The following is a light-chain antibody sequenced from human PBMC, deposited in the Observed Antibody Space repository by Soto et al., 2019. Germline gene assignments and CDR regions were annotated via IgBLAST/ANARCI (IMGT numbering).Light chain of an antibody. CDR1: SSIIENNY. J-gene: IGLJ3*02. CDR2: DDN. V-gene: IGLV1-51*01. Sequence: QSVLTQSPSVSAAPGQKVTISCSGSSSIIENNYISWYQQLPGTAPKLLIYDDNVRPSGIPDRFSGSKSGTSATLGITGLQTGDEADYYCGTWDGRLSAWVFGGGTKLTVL. CDR3: GTWDGRLSAWV.